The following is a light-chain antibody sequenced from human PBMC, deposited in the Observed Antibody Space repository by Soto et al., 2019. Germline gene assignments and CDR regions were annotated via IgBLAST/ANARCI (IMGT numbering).Light chain of an antibody. CDR2: EVN. V-gene: IGLV2-8*01. CDR1: SSDVGGNKF. Sequence: QSALTQPPSASGSPGQSVTISCTGTSSDVGGNKFVSWYQQHPGKAPRLIIYEVNRRPSGVPDRFSGSKSGNTASLTVSGLQDEDEADYHCSSYGGNDWVFGGGTKLTVL. J-gene: IGLJ3*02. CDR3: SSYGGNDWV.